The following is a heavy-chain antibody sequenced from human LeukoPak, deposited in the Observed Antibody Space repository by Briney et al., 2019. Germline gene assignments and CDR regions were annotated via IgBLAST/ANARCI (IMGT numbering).Heavy chain of an antibody. CDR3: ARHPITRYYDSSGYSAGGPDY. D-gene: IGHD3-22*01. Sequence: GESLKISCKSSGYRFTSYWIGWVRQMPGKGLEWMGIIYPGDSDTKYSPSFQGQVTISADKSSNTAYLQWSSLKASDTAMYYCARHPITRYYDSSGYSAGGPDYWGQGTLVTVSS. CDR1: GYRFTSYW. V-gene: IGHV5-51*01. J-gene: IGHJ4*02. CDR2: IYPGDSDT.